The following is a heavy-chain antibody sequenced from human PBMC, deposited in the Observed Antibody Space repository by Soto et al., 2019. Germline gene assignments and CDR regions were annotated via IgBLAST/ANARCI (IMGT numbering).Heavy chain of an antibody. CDR1: GFTFSNYG. V-gene: IGHV3-33*01. CDR3: ARGRYCTNGVCYPEGED. J-gene: IGHJ4*02. Sequence: QVQLVESGGGVVQPGRSLRLSCAASGFTFSNYGMHWVRQAPGKGLEWVAVIWYDGSNKYYADSVKGRFTISRDNSKNTLYLQMNSLRAEDTAVYYCARGRYCTNGVCYPEGEDWGQGTLVTVSS. CDR2: IWYDGSNK. D-gene: IGHD2-8*01.